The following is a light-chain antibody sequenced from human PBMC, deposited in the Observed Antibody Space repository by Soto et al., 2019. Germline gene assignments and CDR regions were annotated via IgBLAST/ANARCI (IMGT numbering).Light chain of an antibody. J-gene: IGKJ3*01. V-gene: IGKV3-20*01. Sequence: EIVLTQSPGTLSLSPGERATLSCRASQSVSSSYLAWYQQKPGQAPRLLIYGASSRATGISDRFSGSGSGTDFTLTISRLEPEDFAVYYCQQYGSSSIFTFGPGTKGDIK. CDR2: GAS. CDR1: QSVSSSY. CDR3: QQYGSSSIFT.